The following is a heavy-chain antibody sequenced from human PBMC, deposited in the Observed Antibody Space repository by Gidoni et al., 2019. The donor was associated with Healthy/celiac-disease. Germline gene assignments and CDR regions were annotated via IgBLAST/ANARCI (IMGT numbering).Heavy chain of an antibody. CDR2: INHSGST. CDR1: GGSFSGYY. J-gene: IGHJ4*02. D-gene: IGHD3-10*01. Sequence: QVQLQQWGAGLLKPSETLSLTCAVYGGSFSGYYWSWIRQPPGKGLEWIGEINHSGSTNYNPSLKSRVTISVDTSKNQFSLKLSSVTAADTAVYYCARGKGPYYYGSGTRAKNYFDYWGQGTLVTVSS. CDR3: ARGKGPYYYGSGTRAKNYFDY. V-gene: IGHV4-34*01.